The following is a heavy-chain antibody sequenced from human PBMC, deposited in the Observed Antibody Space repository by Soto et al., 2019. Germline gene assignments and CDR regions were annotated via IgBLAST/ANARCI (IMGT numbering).Heavy chain of an antibody. CDR1: GYSFTSYW. D-gene: IGHD3-22*01. CDR2: IYPGDSDT. CDR3: ARCDSSGYYYVNWFDS. J-gene: IGHJ5*01. V-gene: IGHV5-51*01. Sequence: GESLKISCKGSGYSFTSYWIGWVRQMPGKGLEWMGIIYPGDSDTRYSPSFEGQVTISADKSLSTAYLQWSSLKASDTAMYYCARCDSSGYYYVNWFDSWGQGTLVTVSS.